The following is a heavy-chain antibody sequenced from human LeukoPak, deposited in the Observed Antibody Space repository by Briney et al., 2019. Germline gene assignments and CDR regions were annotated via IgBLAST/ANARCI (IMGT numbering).Heavy chain of an antibody. V-gene: IGHV4-39*01. CDR3: AGNDFYYFDY. J-gene: IGHJ4*02. CDR1: GGSISSYY. D-gene: IGHD1-1*01. Sequence: SETLSLTCTVSGGSISSYYWGWIRQPPGKGLEWIGAIYYSGATYYNPSLKSRVTISVDTSKNEVSLKLSSVTVADTAVYYCAGNDFYYFDYWGQGTLVTVSS. CDR2: IYYSGAT.